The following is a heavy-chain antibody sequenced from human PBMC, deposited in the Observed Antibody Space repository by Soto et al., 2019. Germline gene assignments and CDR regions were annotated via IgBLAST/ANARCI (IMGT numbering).Heavy chain of an antibody. J-gene: IGHJ6*02. CDR3: ARERGYVWGSYRSPKRYYYGMDV. Sequence: GASVKVSCKASGGTFSSYAISWVRQAPGQGLEWMGGIIPIFGTANYAQKFQGRVTITADESTSTAYMELSSLRSEDTAVYYCARERGYVWGSYRSPKRYYYGMDVWGQGTTVTVSS. V-gene: IGHV1-69*13. CDR1: GGTFSSYA. CDR2: IIPIFGTA. D-gene: IGHD3-16*02.